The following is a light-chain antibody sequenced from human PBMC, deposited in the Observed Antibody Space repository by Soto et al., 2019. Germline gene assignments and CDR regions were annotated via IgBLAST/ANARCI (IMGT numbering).Light chain of an antibody. V-gene: IGKV1-5*03. J-gene: IGKJ1*01. CDR2: KTS. Sequence: DIQLTQSPSTLSASVGDRVTITCRASQSISSWLAWSQQKPGKAPKFLIYKTSNLESGVPSRFSGSGSGTECTLTISSLQPDDFAPYDCQYYNNYCWTFGQGTKVEIK. CDR1: QSISSW. CDR3: QYYNNYCWT.